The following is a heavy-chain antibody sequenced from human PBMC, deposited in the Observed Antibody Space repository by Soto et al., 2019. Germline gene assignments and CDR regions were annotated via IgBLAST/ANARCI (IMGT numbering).Heavy chain of an antibody. CDR2: ISGSSSDT. Sequence: QVQLVESGGGLVKPGGSLRLSCAASGFTFSDYYMSWIRQAPGKGLESLSYISGSSSDTKYADSVRGRFTISRDNTKNSVYLQVNSLRAEDTAVYYCATGPRRLSDWGQGTPVIVSS. CDR3: ATGPRRLSD. D-gene: IGHD3-3*01. V-gene: IGHV3-11*05. J-gene: IGHJ4*02. CDR1: GFTFSDYY.